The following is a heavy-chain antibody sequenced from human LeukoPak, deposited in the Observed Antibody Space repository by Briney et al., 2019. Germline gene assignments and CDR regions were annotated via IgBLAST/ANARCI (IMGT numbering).Heavy chain of an antibody. CDR1: GGTFSSYA. Sequence: ASVKVSCKASGGTFSSYAISWVRQAPGQGLEWMGGIIPIFGTANYAQKFQGRVTITTDESTSTAYMELSSLRSEDTAVYYCARDRGYSNYVWFDPWGQGTLVTVFS. J-gene: IGHJ5*02. CDR2: IIPIFGTA. V-gene: IGHV1-69*05. D-gene: IGHD4-11*01. CDR3: ARDRGYSNYVWFDP.